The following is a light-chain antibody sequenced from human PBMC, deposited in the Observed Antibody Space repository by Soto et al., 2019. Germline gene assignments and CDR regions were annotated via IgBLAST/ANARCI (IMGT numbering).Light chain of an antibody. CDR1: RSVSSGY. CDR2: GAS. Sequence: EVVLTQSPDTLALSPGDRATLSCRASRSVSSGYLAWYQQKPGQAPRLLLFGASTRATGIAERFSGSGSGTDFTLTISRLEPEDFAVYYCHQYVSSPWTFGQGTRVEV. V-gene: IGKV3-20*01. J-gene: IGKJ1*01. CDR3: HQYVSSPWT.